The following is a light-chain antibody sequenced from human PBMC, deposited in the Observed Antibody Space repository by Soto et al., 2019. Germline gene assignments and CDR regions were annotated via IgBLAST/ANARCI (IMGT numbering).Light chain of an antibody. CDR2: GAS. J-gene: IGKJ1*01. CDR3: QQARGFPRT. V-gene: IGKV1-12*01. Sequence: DIQMTQSPSSVSASIGDTVTITCRASQDINVYLNWYQQTPGKAPKLLIRGASTLHSGVPSRFSGSGSGTNFSLTISSLQPEDFATYYCQQARGFPRTFGQGTKVDIK. CDR1: QDINVY.